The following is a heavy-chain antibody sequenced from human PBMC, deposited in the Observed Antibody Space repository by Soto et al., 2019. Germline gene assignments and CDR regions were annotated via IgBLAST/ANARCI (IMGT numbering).Heavy chain of an antibody. V-gene: IGHV4-30-4*01. CDR3: AVSIGARYFDY. CDR1: GGSISSGDYY. D-gene: IGHD6-6*01. J-gene: IGHJ4*02. CDR2: IYYSGST. Sequence: SETLSLTCTVSGGSISSGDYYWSWIRQPPGKGLEWIGYIYYSGSTYYSPSLKSRVTISVDTSKNQFSLKLSSVTAADTAVYYCAVSIGARYFDYWGQGTLVTVSS.